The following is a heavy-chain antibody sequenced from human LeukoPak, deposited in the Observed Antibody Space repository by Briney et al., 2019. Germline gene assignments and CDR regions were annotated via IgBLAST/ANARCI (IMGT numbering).Heavy chain of an antibody. J-gene: IGHJ5*02. V-gene: IGHV1-69*13. CDR2: IIPIFGTA. Sequence: SVKVSCKASGGTFSSYAISWVRQAPGQGLEWMGGIIPIFGTANYAQKFQGRVTITADESTSTAYMELSSLRSEDTAVYYCARGKLEYSSSWYDWFDPWGQGTLVTVSS. CDR1: GGTFSSYA. D-gene: IGHD6-13*01. CDR3: ARGKLEYSSSWYDWFDP.